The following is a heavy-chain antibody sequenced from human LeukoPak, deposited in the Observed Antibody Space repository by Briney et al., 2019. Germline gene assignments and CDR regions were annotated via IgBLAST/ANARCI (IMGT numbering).Heavy chain of an antibody. D-gene: IGHD3-10*01. V-gene: IGHV1-46*01. CDR1: GYTFTSYY. J-gene: IGHJ1*01. CDR2: INPSGGST. Sequence: ASVKVSCKASGYTFTSYYMHWVRQAPGQGLEWMGIINPSGGSTSYAQKFQGRVTMTRDTSTSTVYMELSSLRSEDTAVYYCARAVNRVGVLWFGELYFQHWGQGTLVTVSS. CDR3: ARAVNRVGVLWFGELYFQH.